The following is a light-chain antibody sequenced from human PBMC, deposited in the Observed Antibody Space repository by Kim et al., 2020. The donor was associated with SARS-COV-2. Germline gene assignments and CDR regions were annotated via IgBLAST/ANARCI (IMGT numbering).Light chain of an antibody. CDR3: QAWDSSVV. V-gene: IGLV3-1*01. Sequence: VSVSQGQTASITCSGDKLGDKYACWYQQKPGQPPVLVIYQDSKRPAGIPERFSGSNSGNTATLTISGTQAMDEADYYCQAWDSSVVFGGGTQLTVL. CDR2: QDS. J-gene: IGLJ2*01. CDR1: KLGDKY.